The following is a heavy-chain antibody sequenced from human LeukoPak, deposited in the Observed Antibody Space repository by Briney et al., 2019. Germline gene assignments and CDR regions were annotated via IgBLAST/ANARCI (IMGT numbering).Heavy chain of an antibody. D-gene: IGHD6-19*01. Sequence: SETLSLTCTVSGGSISSYYWSWIRQPPGKGLEWIGYIYYSGSTNYNPSLKSRVTISVDTSKNQFSLKLSSVTAADTAVYYCARSQAVAGTSFVDYWGQGTLVTVSS. J-gene: IGHJ4*02. CDR1: GGSISSYY. CDR2: IYYSGST. V-gene: IGHV4-59*01. CDR3: ARSQAVAGTSFVDY.